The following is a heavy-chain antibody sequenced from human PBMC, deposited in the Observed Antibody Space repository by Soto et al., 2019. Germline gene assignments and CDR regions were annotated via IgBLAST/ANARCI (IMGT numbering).Heavy chain of an antibody. D-gene: IGHD2-2*01. CDR3: AKSTGDTGNTYHVDY. V-gene: IGHV3-23*01. CDR2: ISGSGGST. Sequence: EVQLLESGRSLVQPGGSLKLSCAASGFTFSSYSMSWVRQAPGKGLEWVSGISGSGGSTYNADSVNGRFTISRDNSSNPLYLQMTSLRAEDTAIFSCAKSTGDTGNTYHVDYWGQGTLVTVTS. CDR1: GFTFSSYS. J-gene: IGHJ4*02.